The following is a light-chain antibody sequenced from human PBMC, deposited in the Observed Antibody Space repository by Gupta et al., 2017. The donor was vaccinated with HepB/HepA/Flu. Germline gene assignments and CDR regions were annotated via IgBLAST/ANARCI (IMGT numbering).Light chain of an antibody. J-gene: IGLJ2*01. CDR2: KDS. Sequence: SSDLTQPPSLSVSPGQTAPISFSGNNLGDKYAGWYQQKSGQSPVLLIYKDSKRTSAIPERFTGYNSGSTATLTICGTKAGDEADYYCQAWDNNNAVFGGGTKLTVL. V-gene: IGLV3-1*01. CDR1: NLGDKY. CDR3: QAWDNNNAV.